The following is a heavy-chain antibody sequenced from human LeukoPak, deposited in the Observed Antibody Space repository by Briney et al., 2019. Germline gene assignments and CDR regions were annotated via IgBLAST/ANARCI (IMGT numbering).Heavy chain of an antibody. CDR1: GGSINSYY. Sequence: SETLSLTCTVSGGSINSYYWTWIRQPPGKRLEWIGFISYSGNTKYNPSLKSRVTMSGDMSKNQFTVKLISVTAADTAVYLCARHRQFDADAFDIWGQGTMVTISS. CDR3: ARHRQFDADAFDI. CDR2: ISYSGNT. D-gene: IGHD3-9*01. V-gene: IGHV4-59*08. J-gene: IGHJ3*02.